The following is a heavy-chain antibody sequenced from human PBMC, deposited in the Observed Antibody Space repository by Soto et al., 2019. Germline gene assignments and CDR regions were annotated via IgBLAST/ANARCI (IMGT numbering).Heavy chain of an antibody. CDR3: AREVVGMGEWFVEERYYGMDV. CDR1: GYTFTSYD. D-gene: IGHD3-16*01. Sequence: QVQLVQSGAEVKKPGASVKVSCKASGYTFTSYDINWVRQATGQGLEWMGWMNPNSGNTGYAQKFQGRVTMTRNTAISTAYMELSSMRSEETAVYYCAREVVGMGEWFVEERYYGMDVWGQGTTVTVSS. V-gene: IGHV1-8*01. CDR2: MNPNSGNT. J-gene: IGHJ6*02.